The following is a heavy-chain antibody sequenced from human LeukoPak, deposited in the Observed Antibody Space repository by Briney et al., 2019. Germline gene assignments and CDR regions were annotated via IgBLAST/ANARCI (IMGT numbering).Heavy chain of an antibody. Sequence: GGSLRLSCAASGFTFSSYAMRWVRQAPGKGLEWVSAISGSGGSTYYADSVKGRFTISRDNSKDPLYLQMNSLRAEDTAVYYCAREGIAAAGNFDYWGQGTLVTVSS. CDR2: ISGSGGST. V-gene: IGHV3-23*01. D-gene: IGHD6-13*01. CDR1: GFTFSSYA. J-gene: IGHJ4*02. CDR3: AREGIAAAGNFDY.